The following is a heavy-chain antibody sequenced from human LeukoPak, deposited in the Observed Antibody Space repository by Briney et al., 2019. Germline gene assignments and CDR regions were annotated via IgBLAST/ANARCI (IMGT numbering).Heavy chain of an antibody. CDR3: ARHRGDFWSGYYLNWFDP. CDR2: IYYSGST. V-gene: IGHV4-39*01. CDR1: GGSISSSSYY. J-gene: IGHJ5*02. D-gene: IGHD3-3*01. Sequence: ASETLSLTCTVSGGSISSSSYYWGWIRQPPGKGLEWIGSIYYSGSTYYNPSLKSRVTISVDTSKNQFSLKLSSVTAADTAVYYCARHRGDFWSGYYLNWFDPWGQGTLVTVSS.